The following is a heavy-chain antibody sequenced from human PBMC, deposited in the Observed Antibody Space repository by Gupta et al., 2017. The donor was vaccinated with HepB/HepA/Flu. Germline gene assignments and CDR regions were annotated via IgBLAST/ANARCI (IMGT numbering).Heavy chain of an antibody. J-gene: IGHJ4*02. D-gene: IGHD3-3*01. Sequence: EVQLLESGGGLVQPGGSLRLSCAASGFTFSSYAMSWVRQVHGKGLEWVSAISGSGGSTYYADSVKGRFTISRDNSKNTLYLQMNSLRAEDTAVYYCAKRAYTIFGVVTMGYYFDYWGQGTLVTVSS. CDR1: GFTFSSYA. CDR2: ISGSGGST. V-gene: IGHV3-23*01. CDR3: AKRAYTIFGVVTMGYYFDY.